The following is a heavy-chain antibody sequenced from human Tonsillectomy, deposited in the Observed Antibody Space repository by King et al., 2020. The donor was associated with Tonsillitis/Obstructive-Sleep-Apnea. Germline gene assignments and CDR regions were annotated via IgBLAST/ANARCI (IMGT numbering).Heavy chain of an antibody. J-gene: IGHJ4*02. CDR2: ISSSSSYI. CDR3: AGRDGYNLNYFDY. D-gene: IGHD5-24*01. CDR1: GFTFSSYS. V-gene: IGHV3-21*01. Sequence: VQLVESGGGLVKPGGSLRLSCAASGFTFSSYSMNWVRQAPGKGLEWVSSISSSSSYIYYADSVKGRFTISRDNAKNSLYLQMNSLRAEDTAVYYCAGRDGYNLNYFDYWGQGTLVTVSS.